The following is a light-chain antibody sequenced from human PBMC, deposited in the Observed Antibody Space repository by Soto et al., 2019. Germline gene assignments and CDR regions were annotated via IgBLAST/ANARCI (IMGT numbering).Light chain of an antibody. J-gene: IGKJ5*01. V-gene: IGKV3-15*01. Sequence: KMMTHSPATLSVSHRERATLSCRASQSVASNLAWYQQKPGQAPRLLIYGASTRATGFPARFSGSGSGTEFTLTINSLQSEDFAVYYCQQYDYWPPITFGQGTRLETK. CDR2: GAS. CDR3: QQYDYWPPIT. CDR1: QSVASN.